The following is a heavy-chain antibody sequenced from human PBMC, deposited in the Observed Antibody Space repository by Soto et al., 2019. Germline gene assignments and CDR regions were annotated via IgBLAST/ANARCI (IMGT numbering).Heavy chain of an antibody. Sequence: EVQLVESGGGLVQPGGSLRLSCVASGFNFNDHYMDWVRQAPGKGLEWVGRARNKVNSYIIAYAASVQGRFTISRDDSKSSLSLQMNSLKTEDTAVYFCARLIGTSFDLWGQGTLVTVSS. CDR1: GFNFNDHY. V-gene: IGHV3-72*01. J-gene: IGHJ4*02. CDR2: ARNKVNSYII. CDR3: ARLIGTSFDL.